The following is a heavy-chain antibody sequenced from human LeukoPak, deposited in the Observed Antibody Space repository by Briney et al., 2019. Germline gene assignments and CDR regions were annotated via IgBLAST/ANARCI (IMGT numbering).Heavy chain of an antibody. J-gene: IGHJ4*02. D-gene: IGHD3-9*01. V-gene: IGHV4-31*03. CDR2: IYYSGST. Sequence: PSETLSLTCTVSGGSINSGSYYWSWIRQHPGKGLEWIGYIYYSGSTYYNPSLKSRVTISVDTSKNQFSLKLSSVTAADTAVYYCAKTYYDILTGYRPFDYWGQGTLVTVSS. CDR1: GGSINSGSYY. CDR3: AKTYYDILTGYRPFDY.